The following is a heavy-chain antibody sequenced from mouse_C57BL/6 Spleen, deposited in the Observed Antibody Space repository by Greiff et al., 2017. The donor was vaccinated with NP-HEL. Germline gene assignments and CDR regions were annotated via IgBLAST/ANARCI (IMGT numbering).Heavy chain of an antibody. CDR2: IDPETGGT. CDR1: GYTFTDYE. D-gene: IGHD2-4*01. J-gene: IGHJ4*01. CDR3: TRGLHYYAMDY. V-gene: IGHV1-15*01. Sequence: QVQLQQSGAELVRPGASVTLSCKASGYTFTDYEMHWVKQTPVHGLEWIGAIDPETGGTAYNQKFKGKAILTADKSSSTAYMELRSLTSEDSAVYYCTRGLHYYAMDYWGQGTSVTVSS.